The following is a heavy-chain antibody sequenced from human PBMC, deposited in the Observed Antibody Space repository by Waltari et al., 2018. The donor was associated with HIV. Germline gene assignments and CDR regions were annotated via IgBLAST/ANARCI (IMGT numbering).Heavy chain of an antibody. J-gene: IGHJ3*02. Sequence: QLQLQESGSGLVKPSQTLSLTCAVSGGSISSGGYSWSWIRQPPGKGLEWIGYIYHSGSTYYNPSLKSRVTISVDRSKNQFSLKLSSVTAADTAVYYCARAGYYDSSGYGGAFDIWGQGTMVAVSS. CDR1: GGSISSGGYS. V-gene: IGHV4-30-2*01. CDR2: IYHSGST. D-gene: IGHD3-22*01. CDR3: ARAGYYDSSGYGGAFDI.